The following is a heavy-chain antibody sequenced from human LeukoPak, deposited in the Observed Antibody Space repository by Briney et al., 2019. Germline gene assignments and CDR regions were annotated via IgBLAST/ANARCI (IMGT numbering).Heavy chain of an antibody. CDR2: INPNSGGT. CDR3: ARGGYCTNGVCSHDAFDI. D-gene: IGHD2-8*01. V-gene: IGHV1-2*02. CDR1: GYTFTGYY. Sequence: GASVKLSCKASGYTFTGYYMHWVRQAPGQGLEWMGWINPNSGGTNYAQKFQGRVTMTRDTSISTAYMELSRLRSDDTAVYYCARGGYCTNGVCSHDAFDIWGQGTMVTVSS. J-gene: IGHJ3*02.